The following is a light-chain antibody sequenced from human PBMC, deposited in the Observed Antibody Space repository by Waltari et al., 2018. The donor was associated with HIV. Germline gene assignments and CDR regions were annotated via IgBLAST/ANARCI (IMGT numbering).Light chain of an antibody. V-gene: IGKV1-39*01. CDR2: ATS. CDR1: QSISSY. J-gene: IGKJ2*01. Sequence: DIQMTQSPSSLSASVGDRVTITCRASQSISSYLNWYQQKPGKAPNLLIYATSSLESGVPSRCSGSGSGTDFTLTISSLQPEDFATYYCQQSYSTPYTFGQGTKLEIK. CDR3: QQSYSTPYT.